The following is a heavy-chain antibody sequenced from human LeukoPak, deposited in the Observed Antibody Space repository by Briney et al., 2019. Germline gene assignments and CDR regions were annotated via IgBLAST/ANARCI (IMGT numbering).Heavy chain of an antibody. J-gene: IGHJ4*02. CDR1: GGTCSSYA. CDR3: AKDQGRFDY. CDR2: MNPNSGNT. V-gene: IGHV1-8*02. D-gene: IGHD2-15*01. Sequence: GASVKVSCKASGGTCSSYAISWVRQAPGQGLEWMGWMNPNSGNTGYAQKFQGRVTMTRNTSISTAYMELSSLRSEDTAVYYCAKDQGRFDYWGQGTLVTVSS.